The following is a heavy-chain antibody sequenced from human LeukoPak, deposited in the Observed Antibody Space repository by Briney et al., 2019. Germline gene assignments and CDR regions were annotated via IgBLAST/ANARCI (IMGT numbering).Heavy chain of an antibody. V-gene: IGHV3-23*01. CDR2: ISGSGGST. CDR3: ARGGYGSGSYNGEY. D-gene: IGHD3-10*01. CDR1: GFTFSSYA. J-gene: IGHJ4*02. Sequence: QPGGSLRLSCAASGFTFSSYAMSWVRQAPGKGLEWVSAISGSGGSTYYADSVKGRFTISRDNSKNTLYLQMNSLRAEDTAVYYCARGGYGSGSYNGEYWGQGTLVTVSS.